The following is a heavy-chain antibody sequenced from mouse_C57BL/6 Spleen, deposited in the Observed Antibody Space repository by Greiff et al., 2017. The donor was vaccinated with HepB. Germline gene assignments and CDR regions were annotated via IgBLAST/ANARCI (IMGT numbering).Heavy chain of an antibody. V-gene: IGHV1-52*01. CDR2: IDPSDSET. CDR3: ARSDYSNIYFDY. D-gene: IGHD2-5*01. CDR1: GYTFTSYW. J-gene: IGHJ2*01. Sequence: QVQLQQPGAELVRPGSSVKLSCKASGYTFTSYWLHWVKQRPIQGLEWIGNIDPSDSETHYNQKFKDKATLTVDKSSSTAYMQLSSLTSEDSAVYYCARSDYSNIYFDYWGQGTTLTVSS.